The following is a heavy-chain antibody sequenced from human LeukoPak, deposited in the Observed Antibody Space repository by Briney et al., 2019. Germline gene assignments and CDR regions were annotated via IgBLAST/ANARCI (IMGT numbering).Heavy chain of an antibody. Sequence: GGSLRLSCAASGLTFSSYAMNWVRQAPGKGLEWVSAISGRGDNTYYTDSVRGRFTISRDNSRNTLYLQMNSLRAEDTAVYYCAKCLLLRSDDYAPFDYWGQGILVTVSS. V-gene: IGHV3-23*01. CDR2: ISGRGDNT. CDR1: GLTFSSYA. CDR3: AKCLLLRSDDYAPFDY. D-gene: IGHD4-17*01. J-gene: IGHJ4*02.